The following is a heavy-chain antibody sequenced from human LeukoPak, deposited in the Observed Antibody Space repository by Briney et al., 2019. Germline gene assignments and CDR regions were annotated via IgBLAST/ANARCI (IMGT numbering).Heavy chain of an antibody. CDR2: IKQDGSEQ. V-gene: IGHV3-7*01. Sequence: PGGSLRLSCAASGFTFSKYWMSWVRQAPGKGLEWVGNIKQDGSEQYYVDSMRGRFTISRDNAKNLLYLQMSSLRAEDTAVYYCARSTAGLDYWGQGTLVTVSS. CDR3: ARSTAGLDY. CDR1: GFTFSKYW. D-gene: IGHD1-1*01. J-gene: IGHJ4*02.